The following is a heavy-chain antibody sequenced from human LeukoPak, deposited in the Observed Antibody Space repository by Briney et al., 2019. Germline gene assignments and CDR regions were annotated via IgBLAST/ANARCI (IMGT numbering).Heavy chain of an antibody. CDR2: INYSGST. CDR3: ARGERSGSFYVVTDYFDS. V-gene: IGHV4-34*01. Sequence: PSETLSLTCAVYGGSFSGYYWSWIRQPPGKGLEWIGEINYSGSTNYNPSLKSRVTISVDTSKNQFSLRLPSVTAADTAVYYCARGERSGSFYVVTDYFDSWGQGTLVTVSS. D-gene: IGHD1-26*01. CDR1: GGSFSGYY. J-gene: IGHJ4*02.